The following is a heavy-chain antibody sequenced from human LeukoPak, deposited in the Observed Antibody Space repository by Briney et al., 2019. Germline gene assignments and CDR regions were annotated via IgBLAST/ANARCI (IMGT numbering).Heavy chain of an antibody. CDR2: IYPGDSDT. J-gene: IGHJ4*02. Sequence: GESLKISCKGSGYSFTSYWIGWVRQMPGKGLEWMGIIYPGDSDTRYSPSFQGQVTISADKSISTAYLQWSSLKASDTATYYCARHPNLYYYDSSGYSPLVDYWGQGTLVTVSS. CDR1: GYSFTSYW. V-gene: IGHV5-51*01. D-gene: IGHD3-22*01. CDR3: ARHPNLYYYDSSGYSPLVDY.